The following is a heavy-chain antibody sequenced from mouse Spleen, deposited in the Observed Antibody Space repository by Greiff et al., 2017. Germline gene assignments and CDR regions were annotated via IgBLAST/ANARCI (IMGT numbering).Heavy chain of an antibody. D-gene: IGHD1-1*02. Sequence: EVQRVESGGGLVKPGGSLKLSCAASGFTFSSYAMSWVRQTPEKRLEWVATISDGGSYTYYPDNVKGRFTISRDNAKNNLYLQMSHLKSEDTAMYYCARDGGSNPFAYWGQGTLVTVSA. CDR2: ISDGGSYT. J-gene: IGHJ3*01. CDR3: ARDGGSNPFAY. V-gene: IGHV5-4*01. CDR1: GFTFSSYA.